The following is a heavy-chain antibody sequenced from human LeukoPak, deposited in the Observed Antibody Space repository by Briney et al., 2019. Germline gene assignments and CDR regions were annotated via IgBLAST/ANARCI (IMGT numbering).Heavy chain of an antibody. Sequence: ASVKVSCKASDYTFTSYGISWVRQAPGQGLEWMGWISVYNGDTNYPQKFQGRVTMTTDTSTSTAYMELRSLRSDDTAVYYCARDWYGSGSSHAFGIWGQGTMVTVSS. J-gene: IGHJ3*02. D-gene: IGHD3-10*01. V-gene: IGHV1-18*01. CDR1: DYTFTSYG. CDR2: ISVYNGDT. CDR3: ARDWYGSGSSHAFGI.